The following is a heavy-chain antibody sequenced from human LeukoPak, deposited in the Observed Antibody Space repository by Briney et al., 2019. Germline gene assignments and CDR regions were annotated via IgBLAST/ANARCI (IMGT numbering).Heavy chain of an antibody. Sequence: VASVKVSCKASRGTFSSYTISWVRQAPGQGLEWMGRIIPIFGTANSAQKFQRRVTITADESTSTAYMEPSSLRSEDTAVYYRARAPEYYYGTGSYYNDYWGQGTLVTVSS. D-gene: IGHD3-10*01. CDR1: RGTFSSYT. CDR2: IIPIFGTA. V-gene: IGHV1-69*13. CDR3: ARAPEYYYGTGSYYNDY. J-gene: IGHJ4*02.